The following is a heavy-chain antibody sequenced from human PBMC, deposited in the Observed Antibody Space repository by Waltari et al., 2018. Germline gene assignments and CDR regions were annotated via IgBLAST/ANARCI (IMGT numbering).Heavy chain of an antibody. CDR1: GGSISSSSYY. CDR3: ARGKWELRLDY. V-gene: IGHV4-39*07. Sequence: QPQLQESGPGLVKPSETLSLTCTVSGGSISSSSYYWGWIRQPPGKGLEWIGSIYYSGSTYYNPSLKSRVTISVDTSKNQFSLKLSSVTAADTAVYYCARGKWELRLDYWGQGTLVTVSS. J-gene: IGHJ4*02. D-gene: IGHD1-26*01. CDR2: IYYSGST.